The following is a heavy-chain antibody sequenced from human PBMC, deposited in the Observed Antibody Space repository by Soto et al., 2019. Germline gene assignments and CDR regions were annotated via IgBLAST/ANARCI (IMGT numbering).Heavy chain of an antibody. J-gene: IGHJ4*02. Sequence: PSETLSLTCTVSGGSVSSGSYYWSWIQQPPGKGLEWIGYIYYSGSTNYNPSLKSRVTISEDTSKSQFSLKVNSMTAADTAVYYCARYRREAVAGYTLDNWGQGILVTVSS. CDR3: ARYRREAVAGYTLDN. D-gene: IGHD6-13*01. CDR2: IYYSGST. CDR1: GGSVSSGSYY. V-gene: IGHV4-61*01.